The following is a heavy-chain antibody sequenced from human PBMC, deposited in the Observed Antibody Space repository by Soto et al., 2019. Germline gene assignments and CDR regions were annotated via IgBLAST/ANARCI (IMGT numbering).Heavy chain of an antibody. J-gene: IGHJ4*02. CDR1: GYTFTSYG. CDR2: ISAYNGHT. D-gene: IGHD2-2*01. Sequence: ASVKVSCKASGYTFTSYGISWVRQAPGQGLEWMGWISAYNGHTNYAQKLQGRVTMTTDTSTSTAYMELRNLRSDDTAVYYCARESAMGYHFDYWGQGTLVTVSS. CDR3: ARESAMGYHFDY. V-gene: IGHV1-18*01.